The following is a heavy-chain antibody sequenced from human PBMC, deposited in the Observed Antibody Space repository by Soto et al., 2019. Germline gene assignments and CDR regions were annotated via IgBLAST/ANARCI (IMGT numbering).Heavy chain of an antibody. D-gene: IGHD3-3*01. J-gene: IGHJ4*02. V-gene: IGHV2-5*02. CDR2: IYWDDDK. CDR3: AHRVLRTVFGLVTTTAIYFDF. CDR1: GFSLTTSGVG. Sequence: QITLNESGPTVVRPTETLTLTCRFSGFSLTTSGVGVGWIRQSPGKAPECLALIYWDDDKRYSASLKSRLTITKDTSKNQVVLRVSDLDPTDTATYYCAHRVLRTVFGLVTTTAIYFDFWGQGTPVAVSS.